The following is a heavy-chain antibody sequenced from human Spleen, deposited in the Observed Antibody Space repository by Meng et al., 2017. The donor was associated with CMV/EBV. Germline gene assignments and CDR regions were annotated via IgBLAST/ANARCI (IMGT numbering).Heavy chain of an antibody. CDR2: INHSGST. Sequence: SETLSLTCAVYGGSFSGYYWSWIRQPPGKGLEWIGEINHSGSTNYNPSLKSRVTISVDTSKNQFSLKLSSVTAADTAVYYCARRKVGDGFDIWGQGTMATVSS. CDR1: GGSFSGYY. V-gene: IGHV4-34*01. J-gene: IGHJ3*02. CDR3: ARRKVGDGFDI.